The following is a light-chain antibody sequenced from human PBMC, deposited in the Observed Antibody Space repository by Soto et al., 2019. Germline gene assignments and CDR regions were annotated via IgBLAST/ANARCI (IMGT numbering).Light chain of an antibody. Sequence: QSALTQPASVSGSPVQSITISCTGTSSDVGTYNLVSWYQQHPGKAPKLMIYEGGKRPSGVSNRFSGSKSGNTASLTISGLQAEDEADYYCCSYAGSSTVIFGGGTKLTVL. CDR1: SSDVGTYNL. CDR2: EGG. J-gene: IGLJ2*01. CDR3: CSYAGSSTVI. V-gene: IGLV2-23*01.